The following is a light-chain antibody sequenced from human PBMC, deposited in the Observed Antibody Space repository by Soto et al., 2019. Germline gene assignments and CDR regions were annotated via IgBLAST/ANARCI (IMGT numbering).Light chain of an antibody. Sequence: EIVMTQSPATLSVSPGEGATLSCRASQSVSNNVAWYQQKPGQAPRRLIFGASTRATGIPVRFSGSGSGRLFTLTISSLQSADFAVYHCHQYNDGPGGTFGQGTKVEVK. V-gene: IGKV3-15*01. J-gene: IGKJ1*01. CDR2: GAS. CDR3: HQYNDGPGGT. CDR1: QSVSNN.